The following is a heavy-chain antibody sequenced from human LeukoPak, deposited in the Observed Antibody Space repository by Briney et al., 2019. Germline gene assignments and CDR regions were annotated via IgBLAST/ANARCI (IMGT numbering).Heavy chain of an antibody. J-gene: IGHJ3*02. Sequence: PSETLSLTCTVSGGSISRGSYYWSWIRQPAGKGLEWIGRIYTSGSTNYNPSLKSRVTISVDTSKNQFSLKLSSVTAADTAVYYCARETEGAFDIWGQGTMVTVSS. V-gene: IGHV4-61*02. CDR3: ARETEGAFDI. CDR2: IYTSGST. CDR1: GGSISRGSYY.